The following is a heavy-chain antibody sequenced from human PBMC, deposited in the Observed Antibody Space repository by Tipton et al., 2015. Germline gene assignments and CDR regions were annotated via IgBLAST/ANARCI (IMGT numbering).Heavy chain of an antibody. D-gene: IGHD3-22*01. J-gene: IGHJ6*02. CDR1: GDSISSGGYY. Sequence: TLSLTCTVSGDSISSGGYYWTWIRQRPGKGLEWVGDIYYSGSTYYNPSLKSRVTISVDTSKNQFSLKLSSVTAADTAVYYCARGGNDSSGYYLYYYYGMDVWGQGTTVTVSS. V-gene: IGHV4-31*03. CDR3: ARGGNDSSGYYLYYYYGMDV. CDR2: IYYSGST.